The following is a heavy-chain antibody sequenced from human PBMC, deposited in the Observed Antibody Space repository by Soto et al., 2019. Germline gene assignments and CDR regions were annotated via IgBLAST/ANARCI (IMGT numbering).Heavy chain of an antibody. J-gene: IGHJ3*02. V-gene: IGHV1-18*01. CDR2: TSAYNGNT. Sequence: QVQLVQSGAEVKKPGASVKVSCKASGYTFTSYGISWVRQAPGQGLEWRGWTSAYNGNTNYAQKLQGRVTMTTDTSTGTAYMELRSLSSDDTAVYYCAMHFTQQLVHDAFDIWGQGTMVSVSS. CDR3: AMHFTQQLVHDAFDI. CDR1: GYTFTSYG. D-gene: IGHD6-13*01.